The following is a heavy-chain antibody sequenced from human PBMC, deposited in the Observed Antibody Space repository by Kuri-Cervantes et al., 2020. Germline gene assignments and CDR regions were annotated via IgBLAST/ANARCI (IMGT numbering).Heavy chain of an antibody. Sequence: LSLTCAASGFTFSSYAMHRVRQAPGKGLEWVAVIWYDGSNKYYADSVKGRFTISRDNAKNSLYLQMNSLRAEDTAVYYCARDLPRGGGGPRFDPWGQGTLVTVSS. V-gene: IGHV3-30*04. CDR1: GFTFSSYA. J-gene: IGHJ5*02. CDR3: ARDLPRGGGGPRFDP. D-gene: IGHD2-15*01. CDR2: IWYDGSNK.